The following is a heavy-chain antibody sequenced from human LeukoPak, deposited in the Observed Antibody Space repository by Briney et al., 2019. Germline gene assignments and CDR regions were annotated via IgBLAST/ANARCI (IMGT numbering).Heavy chain of an antibody. CDR3: TRGIALATAYYFDS. CDR1: GFTFSAYG. J-gene: IGHJ4*02. V-gene: IGHV1-18*04. CDR2: ISNHNGNT. Sequence: ASVKVSCKTSGFTFSAYGIARVRQAPGHGPEWMGRISNHNGNTNYAQKFQDRITVTTETSTGTVSMELRSLKPDDTAIYYCTRGIALATAYYFDSWGRGTQVTVAS. D-gene: IGHD6-25*01.